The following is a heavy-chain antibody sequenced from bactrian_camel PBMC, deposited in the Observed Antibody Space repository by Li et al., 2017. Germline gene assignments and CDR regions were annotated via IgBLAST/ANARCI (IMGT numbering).Heavy chain of an antibody. V-gene: IGHV3S40*01. CDR2: ISNDGRTT. Sequence: EVQLVESGGGLVRPGGSLRLSCKVSGGTFSRYVMDWVRQAPGKGLEWVSSISNDGRTTYDADFVKGRFAISRDNAKNTLYLQMNDLKSDDTAMYYCAADSSSWYHYYYWGRGTQVTVS. D-gene: IGHD6*01. CDR3: AADSSSWYHYYY. CDR1: GGTFSRYV. J-gene: IGHJ4*01.